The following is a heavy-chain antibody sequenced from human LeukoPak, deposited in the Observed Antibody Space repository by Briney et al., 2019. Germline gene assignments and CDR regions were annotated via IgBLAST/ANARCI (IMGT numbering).Heavy chain of an antibody. D-gene: IGHD3-22*01. J-gene: IGHJ3*02. V-gene: IGHV3-23*01. CDR1: GFTFSSYA. CDR3: AKGFYYDRCRDAFDI. CDR2: SSDSGGST. Sequence: GGSLRLSCAASGFTFSSYAMSWVPQAPGRGLEWVSASSDSGGSTYYADSVKGRFTISRDNSKNTLYLQMNSLRDEDTAVYYCAKGFYYDRCRDAFDIWGQGTMVTVSS.